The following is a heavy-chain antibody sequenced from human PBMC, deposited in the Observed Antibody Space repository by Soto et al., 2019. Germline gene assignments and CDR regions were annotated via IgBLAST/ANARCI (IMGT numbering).Heavy chain of an antibody. V-gene: IGHV4-31*03. CDR2: IYYSGST. CDR1: GGSISSGGDY. J-gene: IGHJ6*02. D-gene: IGHD3-10*01. CDR3: ARDSRVLLWFGELFPGMDV. Sequence: TLSLACTFSGGSISSGGDYWSWIRQHPGKGLEWIGYIYYSGSTYYNPSLKSRVTISVDTSKNQFSLKLSSVTAADTAVYYCARDSRVLLWFGELFPGMDVWGQGTTVTVSS.